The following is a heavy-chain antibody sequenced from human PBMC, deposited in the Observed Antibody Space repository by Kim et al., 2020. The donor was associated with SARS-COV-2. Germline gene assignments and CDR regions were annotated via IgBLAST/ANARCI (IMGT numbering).Heavy chain of an antibody. J-gene: IGHJ4*02. D-gene: IGHD3-10*01. CDR3: ARSEAMVRGFDY. Sequence: NYNPSLKSRVTISVDTSKNHFSLKLSSVTAADTAVYYCARSEAMVRGFDYWGQGTLVTVSS. V-gene: IGHV4-61*03.